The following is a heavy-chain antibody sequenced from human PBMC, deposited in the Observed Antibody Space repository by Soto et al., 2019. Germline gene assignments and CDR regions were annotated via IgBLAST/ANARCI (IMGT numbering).Heavy chain of an antibody. V-gene: IGHV4-31*03. D-gene: IGHD5-18*01. J-gene: IGHJ6*02. CDR3: ASRGYSYGFSLGMDV. CDR1: GGSISSGGYY. Sequence: PSGTLSLTCTVSGGSISSGGYYWSWIRQHPGKGLEWIGYIYYSGSTYYNPSLKSRVTISVDTSKNQFSLKLSSVTAADTAVYYCASRGYSYGFSLGMDVWGQGTTVTVSS. CDR2: IYYSGST.